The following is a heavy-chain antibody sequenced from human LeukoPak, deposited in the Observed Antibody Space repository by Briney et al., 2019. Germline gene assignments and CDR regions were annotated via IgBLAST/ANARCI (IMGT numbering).Heavy chain of an antibody. V-gene: IGHV3-30*04. CDR1: GFTFSSYA. D-gene: IGHD6-13*01. Sequence: PGRSLRLSCAASGFTFSSYAMHWVRQAPGKGLERVAVISYDGSNKYYADSVKGRFTISRDNSKNTLYLQMNSLRAEDTAVYYCARGLSSWYLDWFDPWGQGTLVTVSS. CDR2: ISYDGSNK. J-gene: IGHJ5*02. CDR3: ARGLSSWYLDWFDP.